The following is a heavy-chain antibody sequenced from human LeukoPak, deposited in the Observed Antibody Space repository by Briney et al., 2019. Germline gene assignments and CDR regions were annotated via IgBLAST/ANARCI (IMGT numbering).Heavy chain of an antibody. Sequence: PSETLSLTCTVSGASVSGSPYYWGWIRQPPGKGLEWIGSIYSSGSTYYNPSLKSRVTISVDTSKNQFSLKLSSVTAADTAMYYCAKSGGYGLIDYWGQGTRVTVSS. D-gene: IGHD1-26*01. CDR1: GASVSGSPYY. J-gene: IGHJ4*02. CDR2: IYSSGST. V-gene: IGHV4-39*07. CDR3: AKSGGYGLIDY.